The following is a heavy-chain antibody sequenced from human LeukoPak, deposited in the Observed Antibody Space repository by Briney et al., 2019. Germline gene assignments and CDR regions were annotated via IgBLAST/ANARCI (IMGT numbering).Heavy chain of an antibody. D-gene: IGHD1-26*01. CDR3: AFSGARGGPFDY. CDR1: GFTFSSYG. J-gene: IGHJ4*02. V-gene: IGHV3-33*08. CDR2: IWYGGSNK. Sequence: GGSLRLSCAASGFTFSSYGMHWVRQAPGKGLEWVAVIWYGGSNKYYADSVKGRFTISRDNSKNTLYLQMNSLRAEGTAVYYCAFSGARGGPFDYWGQGTLVTVSS.